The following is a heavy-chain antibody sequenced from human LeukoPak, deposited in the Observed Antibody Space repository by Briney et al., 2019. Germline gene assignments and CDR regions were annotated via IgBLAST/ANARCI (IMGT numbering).Heavy chain of an antibody. Sequence: SETLSLTCAVYGGSFSGYYWSWIRQPPGKGLEWIGEINHSGSTNYNPSLKSRVTISVDTSKNQFSLKLSPVTAADTAVYYCARRRVSGYSSGWYSGPEDYWGQGSLVTVSS. J-gene: IGHJ4*02. D-gene: IGHD6-19*01. V-gene: IGHV4-34*01. CDR1: GGSFSGYY. CDR3: ARRRVSGYSSGWYSGPEDY. CDR2: INHSGST.